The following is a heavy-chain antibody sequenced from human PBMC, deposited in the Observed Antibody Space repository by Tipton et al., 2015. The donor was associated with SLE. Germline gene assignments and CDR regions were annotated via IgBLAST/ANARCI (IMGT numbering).Heavy chain of an antibody. CDR3: ARDPAPIKTTTTDWFDP. Sequence: GLVKPSETLSLTCSVSGYSISSDNYWGWIRQSPGKGLEWIGSIYNSGNAYYNPSLKSRVTISVDPSKNQSSLSLNSMTAADTAVYYCARDPAPIKTTTTDWFDPWGQGTLVTVSS. CDR2: IYNSGNA. J-gene: IGHJ5*02. V-gene: IGHV4-38-2*02. CDR1: GYSISSDNY. D-gene: IGHD5-24*01.